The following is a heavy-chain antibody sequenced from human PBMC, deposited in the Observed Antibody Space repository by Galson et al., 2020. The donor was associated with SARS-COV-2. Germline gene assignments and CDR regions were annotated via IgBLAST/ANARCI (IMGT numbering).Heavy chain of an antibody. V-gene: IGHV4-59*01. D-gene: IGHD4-17*01. Sequence: ETSETLSLTCSVSDVSMTSYYRRWIRQPPGKGLEWIGYISYSGSTNYNPSLRSRVTILVDLSKNQFSLKLSSVTAADTAVYYYARDPAPLYGDNYYYGMDVWGRGTTVTVSS. CDR3: ARDPAPLYGDNYYYGMDV. CDR1: DVSMTSYY. CDR2: ISYSGST. J-gene: IGHJ6*02.